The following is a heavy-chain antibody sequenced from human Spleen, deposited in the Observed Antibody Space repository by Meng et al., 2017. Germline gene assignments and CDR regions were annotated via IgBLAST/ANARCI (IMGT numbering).Heavy chain of an antibody. V-gene: IGHV4-34*01. CDR1: GGSFSGYY. Sequence: SETLSLTCAVYGGSFSGYYWSWIRQPPGKGLEWIGSIYSSGSTDYKPSLKSRVTISADTSKNQFSLKLSSVTAADTAVYYCARGSGGSGWSYWGQGTLVTVSS. J-gene: IGHJ4*02. D-gene: IGHD6-19*01. CDR3: ARGSGGSGWSY. CDR2: IYSSGST.